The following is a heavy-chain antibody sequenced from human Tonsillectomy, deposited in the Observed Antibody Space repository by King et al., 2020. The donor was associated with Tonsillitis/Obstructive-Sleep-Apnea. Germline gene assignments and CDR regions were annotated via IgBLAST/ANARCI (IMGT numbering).Heavy chain of an antibody. D-gene: IGHD6-19*01. CDR1: GFTFDDYA. CDR3: AKDLIIAESGTPGDAFDI. Sequence: VQLVESGGGLVQPGRSLRLSCAASGFTFDDYAMYWVRQAPGKGLEWVSGISWNSGRKAYADSVKGRFTISRDNAKNSLYLQMNSLRTEDTALYYCAKDLIIAESGTPGDAFDIWGQGTMVTVSS. J-gene: IGHJ3*02. CDR2: ISWNSGRK. V-gene: IGHV3-9*01.